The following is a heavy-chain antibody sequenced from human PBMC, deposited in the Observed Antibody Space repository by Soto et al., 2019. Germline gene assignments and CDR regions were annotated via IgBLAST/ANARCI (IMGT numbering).Heavy chain of an antibody. D-gene: IGHD6-19*01. J-gene: IGHJ4*02. CDR3: ARDRYSSGLYYYFDY. CDR1: GFTFISYA. Sequence: PGGSLRLSCAASGFTFISYAMHWVLQAPCKGLEWVAVISYDGSNKYYADSVKGRFTISRDNSKNTLYLQMNSLRAEDTAVYYCARDRYSSGLYYYFDYWGQGTLVTVSS. CDR2: ISYDGSNK. V-gene: IGHV3-30-3*01.